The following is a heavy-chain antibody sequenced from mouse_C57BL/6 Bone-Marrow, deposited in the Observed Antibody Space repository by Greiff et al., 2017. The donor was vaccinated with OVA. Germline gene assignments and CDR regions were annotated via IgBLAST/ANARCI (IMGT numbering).Heavy chain of an antibody. CDR1: GYTFTSYW. V-gene: IGHV1-61*01. J-gene: IGHJ4*01. CDR3: ARSLYDYDVGDYAMDY. CDR2: IYPSDSET. Sequence: QVQLQQPGAELVRPGSSVKLSCKASGYTFTSYWMDWVKQRPGQGLDWIGNIYPSDSETHYNQKFKDKATLTVDKSSSTAYMQLSSLTSEDSAVYYCARSLYDYDVGDYAMDYWGQGTSVTVSS. D-gene: IGHD2-4*01.